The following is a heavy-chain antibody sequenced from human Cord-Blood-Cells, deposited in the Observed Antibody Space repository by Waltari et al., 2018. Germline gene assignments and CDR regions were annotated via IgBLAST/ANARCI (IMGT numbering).Heavy chain of an antibody. V-gene: IGHV1-69*04. D-gene: IGHD3-16*01. CDR2: HIPSLGIA. Sequence: QVQLVQSGAEVKKPGSSVKVSCKASGGTFSSYALSWVRQAPGQGLEWMGGHIPSLGIANYARKCQGRGTITADEATSTAYMERSSLRSEDTAVYYCASILRQMGGRDYWGQGTLVTVSS. CDR1: GGTFSSYA. CDR3: ASILRQMGGRDY. J-gene: IGHJ4*02.